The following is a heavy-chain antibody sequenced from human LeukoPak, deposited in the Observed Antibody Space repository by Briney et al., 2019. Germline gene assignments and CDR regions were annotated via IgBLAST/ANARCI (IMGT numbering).Heavy chain of an antibody. V-gene: IGHV3-30*04. CDR3: ARESIRQQLYYFDY. CDR2: ISYDGSSK. Sequence: GGSLRLSCAASGFTFSTYAMHWVRQAPGKGLEWVAVISYDGSSKYYADSVKGRFTISRDNSKNTLYLQMNSLRAEDTAVYYCARESIRQQLYYFDYWGQGALVTVSS. CDR1: GFTFSTYA. J-gene: IGHJ4*02. D-gene: IGHD6-13*01.